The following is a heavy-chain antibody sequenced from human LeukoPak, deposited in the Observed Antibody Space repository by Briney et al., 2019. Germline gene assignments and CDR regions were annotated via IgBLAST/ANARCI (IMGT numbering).Heavy chain of an antibody. CDR3: ASSGNDSGYGPDFDY. D-gene: IGHD5-12*01. CDR2: IIPIFGTA. CDR1: GGTFSSYA. Sequence: GASVKVSCKASGGTFSSYAISWVRQAPGQGLEWMGGIIPIFGTANYAQKFQGRVTITTDESTSTAYMELSRLRSEDTAVYYCASSGNDSGYGPDFDYWGQGTLVTVSS. J-gene: IGHJ4*02. V-gene: IGHV1-69*05.